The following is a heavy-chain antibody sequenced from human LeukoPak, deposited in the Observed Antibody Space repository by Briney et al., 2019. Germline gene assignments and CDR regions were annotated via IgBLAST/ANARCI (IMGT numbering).Heavy chain of an antibody. V-gene: IGHV3-53*01. CDR1: GFIVSNNF. CDR2: MYRGGSR. D-gene: IGHD1-1*01. Sequence: GGSLRLSCAASGFIVSNNFMSWVRQAPGKGPEWVSVMYRGGSRVYADSVKGRFTISRDNSKKTMYLQMDSLRVEDTAIYYCAREGVYNSPFDSWGRGTLVTVSS. CDR3: AREGVYNSPFDS. J-gene: IGHJ4*02.